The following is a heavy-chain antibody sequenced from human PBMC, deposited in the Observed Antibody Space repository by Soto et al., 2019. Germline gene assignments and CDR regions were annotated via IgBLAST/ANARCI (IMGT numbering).Heavy chain of an antibody. D-gene: IGHD1-26*01. CDR1: GFTFSSYG. Sequence: GGSPRLSCAASGFTFSSYGMHWVRQAPGKGLEWVAVISYDGSNKYYADSVKGRFTISRDNSKNTLYLQMNSLRAEDTAVYYCAKDSGGSQTYNWFDPWGQGTLVTVSS. CDR2: ISYDGSNK. J-gene: IGHJ5*02. CDR3: AKDSGGSQTYNWFDP. V-gene: IGHV3-30*18.